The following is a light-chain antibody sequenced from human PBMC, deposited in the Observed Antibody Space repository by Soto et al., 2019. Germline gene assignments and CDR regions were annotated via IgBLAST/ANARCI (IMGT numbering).Light chain of an antibody. CDR1: QSVTIY. CDR2: AAS. CDR3: QQSDSTPYP. J-gene: IGKJ2*01. V-gene: IGKV1-39*01. Sequence: DIQMTQSPSSLSASVGDRVTITCRASQSVTIYLRWYQQKPGKAPKLLVYAASTLQSGVPSRFSGSGSGTDFTLTISSLQPEDFATYYCQQSDSTPYPFGQGTKLEIK.